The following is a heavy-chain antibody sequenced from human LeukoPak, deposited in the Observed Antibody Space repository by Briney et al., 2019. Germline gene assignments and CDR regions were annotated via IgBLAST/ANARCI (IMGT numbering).Heavy chain of an antibody. CDR1: GYTFTSYY. CDR2: INPSGGST. CDR3: ARVAEPTYCGGDCPKYYFDY. V-gene: IGHV1-46*01. J-gene: IGHJ4*02. Sequence: ASVKVSCKASGYTFTSYYMHWVRQAPGQGLGWMGIINPSGGSTSYAQKFQGRVTMTRDTSTSTVYMELSSLRSEDTAVYYCARVAEPTYCGGDCPKYYFDYWGQGTLVTVSS. D-gene: IGHD2-21*02.